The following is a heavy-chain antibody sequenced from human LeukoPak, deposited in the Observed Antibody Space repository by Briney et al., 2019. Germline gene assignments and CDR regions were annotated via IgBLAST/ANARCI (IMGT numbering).Heavy chain of an antibody. CDR3: AKDMSRQLWRPQDAFDI. V-gene: IGHV3-9*01. D-gene: IGHD5-18*01. J-gene: IGHJ3*02. Sequence: GRSLRLSCAASGFTFDDYAMHWVRQAPGKGLEWVSGISWNSGSIGYADSVKGRFTMSRDNAKNSLYLQMNSLRAEDTALYYCAKDMSRQLWRPQDAFDIWGQGTMVTVSS. CDR1: GFTFDDYA. CDR2: ISWNSGSI.